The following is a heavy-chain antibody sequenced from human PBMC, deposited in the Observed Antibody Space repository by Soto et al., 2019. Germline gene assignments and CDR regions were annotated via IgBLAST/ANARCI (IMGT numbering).Heavy chain of an antibody. CDR1: GFTFRSYW. Sequence: DVQLVESGGGLVQPGGSLRLSCAAFGFTFRSYWMTWVRQAPGKGLEWVANIKSDGSETYYVDSVKGLFTISRDNAKNSLYLQLDSLRADDTAVYYCARGIWQWHPASLYWGQGTLVIVSS. V-gene: IGHV3-7*05. J-gene: IGHJ4*02. D-gene: IGHD6-19*01. CDR3: ARGIWQWHPASLY. CDR2: IKSDGSET.